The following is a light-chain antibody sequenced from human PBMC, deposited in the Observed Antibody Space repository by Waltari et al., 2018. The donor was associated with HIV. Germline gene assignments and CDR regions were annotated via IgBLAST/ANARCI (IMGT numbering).Light chain of an antibody. CDR3: SSYAGNYNLV. J-gene: IGLJ3*02. CDR2: EVY. V-gene: IGLV2-8*01. CDR1: SSDIGGYDF. Sequence: QSALTQPPSASGSPGQPVTISCTGSSSDIGGYDFVSWFQQHPGKAPKLVIYEVYKRPSGVPDRFSGSKSGNTASLTVSGLQAEDEAYYHCSSYAGNYNLVFGGGTKLTVL.